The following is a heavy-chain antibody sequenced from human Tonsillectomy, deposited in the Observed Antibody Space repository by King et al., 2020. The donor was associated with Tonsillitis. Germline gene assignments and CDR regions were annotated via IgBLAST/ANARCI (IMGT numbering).Heavy chain of an antibody. CDR2: ISGSGAKT. D-gene: IGHD3-22*01. V-gene: IGHV3-23*04. CDR3: AKDGGYYDSSGYFSD. J-gene: IGHJ4*02. Sequence: VQLVESGGGLVQPGGSLRLSCAASGLTFSNYAMSWVRQAPGKGLEWVSAISGSGAKTYYADSVKGRFTLSRDNSKNTLYLQMNSLRAEDTAVYYCAKDGGYYDSSGYFSDWGRGALVTVSS. CDR1: GLTFSNYA.